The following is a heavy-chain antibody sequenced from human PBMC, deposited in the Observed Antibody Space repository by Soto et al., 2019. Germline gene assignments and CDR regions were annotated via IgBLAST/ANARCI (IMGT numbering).Heavy chain of an antibody. V-gene: IGHV4-59*01. CDR3: AKTYYDSSGYYLYFDY. CDR2: IYYSGST. CDR1: GGSISSYY. J-gene: IGHJ4*02. Sequence: SETLSLTCTAAGGSISSYYWSWIRQPPGKGLEWIGYIYYSGSTNYNPSLKSRVTISVDSSKNQFSLKLSSVTAADTAVYYCAKTYYDSSGYYLYFDYWGQGTLVTVSS. D-gene: IGHD3-22*01.